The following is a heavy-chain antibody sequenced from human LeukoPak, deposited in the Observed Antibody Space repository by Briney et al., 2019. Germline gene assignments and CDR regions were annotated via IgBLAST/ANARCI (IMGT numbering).Heavy chain of an antibody. CDR3: ARVSRDYGDLDS. CDR1: GFTFHNHA. Sequence: PGGSLRLSCAASGFTFHNHAMNWVRQAPGKGLELVSSITYSSRYIYYADSVKGRFISSRDNTQNSLYLQMNSLRAEDTAVYYCARVSRDYGDLDSWGQGTLVTVSS. J-gene: IGHJ4*02. V-gene: IGHV3-21*01. CDR2: ITYSSRYI. D-gene: IGHD4-17*01.